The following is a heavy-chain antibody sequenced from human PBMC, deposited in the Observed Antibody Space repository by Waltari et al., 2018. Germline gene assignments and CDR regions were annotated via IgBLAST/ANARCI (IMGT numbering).Heavy chain of an antibody. D-gene: IGHD6-19*01. J-gene: IGHJ4*02. Sequence: EVQLVESGGDLIQPGGSLRLSCAASGFSVSSNYMSWVRQAPGKGLEWVSLVYSGGGTYYADSVKGRFTISRDNSKNTLYLQMNSLRAEDTAVYYCTRKTDSSGSGDYWGQGTLVTVSS. CDR3: TRKTDSSGSGDY. V-gene: IGHV3-53*01. CDR2: VYSGGGT. CDR1: GFSVSSNY.